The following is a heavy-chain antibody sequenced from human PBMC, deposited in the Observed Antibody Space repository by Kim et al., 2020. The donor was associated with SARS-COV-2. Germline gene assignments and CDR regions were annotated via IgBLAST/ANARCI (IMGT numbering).Heavy chain of an antibody. J-gene: IGHJ3*02. CDR3: GRYRSAAHPVDAFDI. V-gene: IGHV4-30-4*05. D-gene: IGHD1-1*01. Sequence: PSLKGRVTISVDTSKDQFSLKLSSVTAADTAVYCCGRYRSAAHPVDAFDIWGQGTMVTVSS.